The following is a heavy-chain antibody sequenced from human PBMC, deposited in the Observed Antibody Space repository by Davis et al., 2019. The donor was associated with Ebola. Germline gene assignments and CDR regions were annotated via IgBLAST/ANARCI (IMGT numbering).Heavy chain of an antibody. CDR1: GFTFSSYS. V-gene: IGHV3-21*01. J-gene: IGHJ4*02. CDR3: ATDRNWDFDY. CDR2: ISSSSSYI. D-gene: IGHD7-27*01. Sequence: GESLKISCAASGFTFSSYSMNWVRQAPGKGLEWVSSISSSSSYIYYADSVKGRFTISRDNAKNTLYLQMSSLSAEDTAVYYCATDRNWDFDYWGQGTLVTVSS.